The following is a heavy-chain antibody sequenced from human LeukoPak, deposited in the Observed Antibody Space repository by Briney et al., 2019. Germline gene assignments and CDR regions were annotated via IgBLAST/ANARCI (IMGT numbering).Heavy chain of an antibody. CDR3: ARGGTTYLSGSGTHP. D-gene: IGHD3-10*01. J-gene: IGHJ5*02. Sequence: PSETLSLTCGVSGGSFSGFFWTWIRQSPGRGLEWIGEINRRGTTYYNPSLESRLAISLDTSRNQFFLNLTSVTAADTAVYFCARGGTTYLSGSGTHPWGQGTLVTVSS. V-gene: IGHV4-34*01. CDR1: GGSFSGFF. CDR2: INRRGTT.